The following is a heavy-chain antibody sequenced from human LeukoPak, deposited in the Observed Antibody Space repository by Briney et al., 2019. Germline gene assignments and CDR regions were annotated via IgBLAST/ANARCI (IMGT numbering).Heavy chain of an antibody. Sequence: AGVSLRLSCAASGFTFSSHWMHWVRQAPGKGLAWVSRIKNDGSYTSDVDSVEGRFTISRDNAKNTLHLQMNSVRAEDTAVYYCVRDDGHYGVDYWGQGTLVTVSS. D-gene: IGHD3-22*01. CDR1: GFTFSSHW. J-gene: IGHJ4*02. CDR3: VRDDGHYGVDY. CDR2: IKNDGSYT. V-gene: IGHV3-74*01.